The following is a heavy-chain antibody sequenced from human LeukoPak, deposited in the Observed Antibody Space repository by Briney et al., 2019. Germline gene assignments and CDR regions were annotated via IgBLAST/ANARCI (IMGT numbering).Heavy chain of an antibody. V-gene: IGHV4-34*01. J-gene: IGHJ6*02. CDR3: ARGLYSSGWYGYYYGMDV. Sequence: SETLSLTCAVYGGSFSGYYWSWIRQPPGKGLEWIGEINHSGSTNYNPSLKSRVTISVDTSKNQFSLKLSSVTAADTAVYYCARGLYSSGWYGYYYGMDVWGQGTTVTVSS. CDR1: GGSFSGYY. D-gene: IGHD6-19*01. CDR2: INHSGST.